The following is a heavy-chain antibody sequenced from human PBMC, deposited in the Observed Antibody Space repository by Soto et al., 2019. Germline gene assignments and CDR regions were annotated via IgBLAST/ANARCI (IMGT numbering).Heavy chain of an antibody. CDR1: GFIFNNYI. CDR2: ISNDGSNK. D-gene: IGHD3-22*01. Sequence: QVQLVESGGGVVQPGRSLRLSCAASGFIFNNYIMHWVRQAPGKGLEWVAAISNDGSNKFYGDSVKGRFTISRDSSKNTLYLQMNNLRPEDTAVYYCAKEGGSSGYSACDVWGQGTMVTVSS. J-gene: IGHJ3*01. V-gene: IGHV3-30*18. CDR3: AKEGGSSGYSACDV.